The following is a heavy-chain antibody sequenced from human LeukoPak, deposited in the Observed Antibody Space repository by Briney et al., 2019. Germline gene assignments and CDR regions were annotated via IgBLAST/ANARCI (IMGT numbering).Heavy chain of an antibody. CDR1: GYTFRDYY. D-gene: IGHD2-2*01. CDR2: ISSSGSTI. J-gene: IGHJ4*02. CDR3: ARSIPAGNRR. Sequence: GGSLRLSCKASGYTFRDYYMSWIRQAPGKGLEWVSYISSSGSTIDYADSVKGRFTISRDNAKNSLYLQMNSLRAEDTAVYYCARSIPAGNRRWGQGTLVTVFS. V-gene: IGHV3-11*01.